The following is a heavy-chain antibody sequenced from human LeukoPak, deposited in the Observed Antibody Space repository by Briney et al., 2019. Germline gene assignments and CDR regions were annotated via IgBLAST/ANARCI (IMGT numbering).Heavy chain of an antibody. Sequence: PSETLSLTCTVSGGSISSGGYYWSWIRQPPGKGLEWIGYIYHSGSTYYNPSLKSRVTISVDRSKNQFSLKLSSVTAADTAVYYCARNGRGYSGRNAFDIWGQGTMVTVSS. CDR1: GGSISSGGYY. J-gene: IGHJ3*02. V-gene: IGHV4-30-2*01. CDR3: ARNGRGYSGRNAFDI. D-gene: IGHD5-12*01. CDR2: IYHSGST.